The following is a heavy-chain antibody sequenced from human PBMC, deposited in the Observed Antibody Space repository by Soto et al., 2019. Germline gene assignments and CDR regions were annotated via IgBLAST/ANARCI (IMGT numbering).Heavy chain of an antibody. CDR1: GYSFTSYW. D-gene: IGHD3-22*01. J-gene: IGHJ4*02. V-gene: IGHV5-51*01. Sequence: GESLKISCKGSGYSFTSYWIGWVRQMPGKGLEWMGIIYPGDSDTRYSPSFQGQVTISADKSISTAYLQWSSLKASDTAMYYCARQEAYYYDSSGYYSIDYWGQGTLVTVSS. CDR2: IYPGDSDT. CDR3: ARQEAYYYDSSGYYSIDY.